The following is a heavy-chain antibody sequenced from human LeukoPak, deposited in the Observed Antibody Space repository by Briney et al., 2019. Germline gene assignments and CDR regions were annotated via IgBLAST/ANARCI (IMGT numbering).Heavy chain of an antibody. Sequence: ASVKVSCEASGYTFTSYGISWVRQAPGQGLEWMGWISAYNGNANYAQKLQGRVTMTTDTSTSTAYMELRSLRSDDTAVYCCARDAVVPAALTYYYYGMDVWGQGTTVTVSS. CDR2: ISAYNGNA. CDR1: GYTFTSYG. CDR3: ARDAVVPAALTYYYYGMDV. J-gene: IGHJ6*02. D-gene: IGHD2-2*01. V-gene: IGHV1-18*01.